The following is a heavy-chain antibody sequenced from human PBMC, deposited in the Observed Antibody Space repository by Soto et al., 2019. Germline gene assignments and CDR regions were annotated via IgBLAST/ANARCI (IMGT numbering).Heavy chain of an antibody. D-gene: IGHD2-15*01. Sequence: VASVKVSCKASGYTFTSYAMHWVRQAPGQRLEWMGWINAGNGNTKYSQKFQGRVTITRDTSASTAYMELSSLRSEDTAVYYCARGKVDAASYYYGMDVWGQGTTVTVSS. J-gene: IGHJ6*02. CDR1: GYTFTSYA. V-gene: IGHV1-3*01. CDR2: INAGNGNT. CDR3: ARGKVDAASYYYGMDV.